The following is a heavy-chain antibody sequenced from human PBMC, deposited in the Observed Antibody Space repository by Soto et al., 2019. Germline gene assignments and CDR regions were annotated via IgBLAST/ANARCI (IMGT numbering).Heavy chain of an antibody. V-gene: IGHV3-23*01. CDR1: GFTFSSFA. CDR2: VSGNGATT. Sequence: GGSLRLSCAASGFTFSSFAMSWVRQAPGKGLEWVAAVSGNGATTHYADSVKGRFTVSRDNSRNTVYLQLNSLRAEDTAVFYCAKKSYYYDSSGYSEYFQNWGQGTLVTVSS. J-gene: IGHJ1*01. CDR3: AKKSYYYDSSGYSEYFQN. D-gene: IGHD3-22*01.